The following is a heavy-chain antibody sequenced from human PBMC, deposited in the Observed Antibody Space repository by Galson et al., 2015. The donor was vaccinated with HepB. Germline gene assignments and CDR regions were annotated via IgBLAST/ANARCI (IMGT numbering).Heavy chain of an antibody. D-gene: IGHD3-16*01. CDR3: VRDEDLGPRSDFDY. CDR1: GFAFTDYY. Sequence: SVKVSCKAFGFAFTDYYFHWVRRAPVEGLEWLGWINPENGATDYSQKFQGRVTMTTDTSISTAYLELSRLRSDDTAVYYCVRDEDLGPRSDFDYWGQGTLVTVSS. CDR2: INPENGAT. V-gene: IGHV1-2*02. J-gene: IGHJ4*02.